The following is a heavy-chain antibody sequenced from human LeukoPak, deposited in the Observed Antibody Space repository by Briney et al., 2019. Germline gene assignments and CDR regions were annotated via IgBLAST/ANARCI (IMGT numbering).Heavy chain of an antibody. CDR2: IIPIFGTA. D-gene: IGHD6-19*01. V-gene: IGHV1-69*13. CDR1: RGTFTSYA. Sequence: GASVKVSCKASRGTFTSYAISWVRQAPGQGLEWMGGIIPIFGTANYAQKFQGRVTITADESTSTAYMELSSLRSEDTAVYYCARDGWREEDIWGQGTMVTVSS. J-gene: IGHJ3*02. CDR3: ARDGWREEDI.